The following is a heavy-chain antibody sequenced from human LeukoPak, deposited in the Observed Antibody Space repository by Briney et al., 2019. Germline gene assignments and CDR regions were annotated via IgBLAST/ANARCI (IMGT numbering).Heavy chain of an antibody. CDR1: GGSFSGYY. J-gene: IGHJ6*03. V-gene: IGHV4-34*01. CDR3: AHIVATEDYYYYYMDV. Sequence: SETLSLTCAVYGGSFSGYYWSWIRQPPGKGLEWIGEINHSGSTNYNPSLKSRVTISVDTSKNQFSLKLSSVTAADTAVYYCAHIVATEDYYYYYMDVWGKGTTVTVSS. D-gene: IGHD5-12*01. CDR2: INHSGST.